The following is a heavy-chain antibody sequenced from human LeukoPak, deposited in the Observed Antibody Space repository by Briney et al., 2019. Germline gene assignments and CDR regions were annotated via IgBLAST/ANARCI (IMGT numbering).Heavy chain of an antibody. Sequence: NPSETLSLTCTVSGGSISSGSYYWSWIRQPAGKGLEWIGRIYTSGSTNYNPSLKSRVTISVDRSKNQFSLKLSSVTAADTAVYYCARETTSTFDYWGQGTLVTVTS. D-gene: IGHD2/OR15-2a*01. CDR1: GGSISSGSYY. V-gene: IGHV4-61*02. J-gene: IGHJ4*02. CDR2: IYTSGST. CDR3: ARETTSTFDY.